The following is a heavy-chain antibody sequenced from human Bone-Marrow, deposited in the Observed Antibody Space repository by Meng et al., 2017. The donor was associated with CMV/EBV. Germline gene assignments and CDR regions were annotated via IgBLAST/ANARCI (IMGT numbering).Heavy chain of an antibody. V-gene: IGHV4-34*01. CDR3: ARRRGYCSSTSCYNYYGMDV. CDR1: GGSFSGYY. Sequence: SETLSLTCAVYGGSFSGYYWSWIRQPPGKGLEWIGEINHSGSTNYNPSLKSRVTISVDTSKNQFSLKLSSVTAADTAAYYCARRRGYCSSTSCYNYYGMDVWGQGTTVTVSS. CDR2: INHSGST. D-gene: IGHD2-2*02. J-gene: IGHJ6*02.